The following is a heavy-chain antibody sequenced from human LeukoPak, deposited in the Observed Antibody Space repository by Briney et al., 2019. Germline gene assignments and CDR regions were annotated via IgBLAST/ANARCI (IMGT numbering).Heavy chain of an antibody. V-gene: IGHV4-30-2*01. Sequence: SQTLSLTCAVSGGSISSGSYSWSWIRQPPGKGLEWIGYISHGGNTYYSPSLKSRVTISVDNSKNQFSLKLTSVTAADTAVYYCARYSTTWPYWYFDLWGRGTLVTVSS. J-gene: IGHJ2*01. D-gene: IGHD2/OR15-2a*01. CDR3: ARYSTTWPYWYFDL. CDR2: ISHGGNT. CDR1: GGSISSGSYS.